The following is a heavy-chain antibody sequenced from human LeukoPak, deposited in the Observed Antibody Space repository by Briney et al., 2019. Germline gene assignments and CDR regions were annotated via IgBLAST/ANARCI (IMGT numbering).Heavy chain of an antibody. CDR3: ARGGATYGFILAF. CDR1: GFTFSSYA. J-gene: IGHJ4*02. Sequence: GGSLRLSCAASGFTFSSYAMHWVRQAPGKGLEWVAVISYDGSNKYYADSVKGRFTISRDNSKNTLYLQMNSLRAEDTAVYYCARGGATYGFILAFWGQGTLVTVSS. D-gene: IGHD4-17*01. V-gene: IGHV3-30-3*01. CDR2: ISYDGSNK.